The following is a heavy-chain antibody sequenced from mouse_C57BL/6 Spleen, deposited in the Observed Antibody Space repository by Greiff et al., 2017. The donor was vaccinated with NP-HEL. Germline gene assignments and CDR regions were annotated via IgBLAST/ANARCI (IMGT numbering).Heavy chain of an antibody. Sequence: QVQLQQPGAELVKPGASVKLSCKASGYTFTSYWMHWVKQRPGQGLEWIGMIHPNSGSTNYNEKFKSKATLTVDKSSSTAYMQLSSLTSEDSAVYYCARFGTGSWYFDVWGTGTTVTVSS. CDR3: ARFGTGSWYFDV. J-gene: IGHJ1*03. V-gene: IGHV1-64*01. D-gene: IGHD4-1*01. CDR1: GYTFTSYW. CDR2: IHPNSGST.